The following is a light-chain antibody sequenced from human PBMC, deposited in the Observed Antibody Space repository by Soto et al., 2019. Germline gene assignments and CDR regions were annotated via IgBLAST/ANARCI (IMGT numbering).Light chain of an antibody. CDR3: SSFTGSAPRYV. Sequence: QSALTQPASVSGSPGQSIAISCTGTSGDFSVHNYVSSYQQHPGKAPKLVIYDVTNRPSGVSNRFSGSRSGSAASLTISGLQAEDEAEYYCSSFTGSAPRYVFGTGTKLTVL. CDR2: DVT. J-gene: IGLJ1*01. CDR1: SGDFSVHNY. V-gene: IGLV2-14*01.